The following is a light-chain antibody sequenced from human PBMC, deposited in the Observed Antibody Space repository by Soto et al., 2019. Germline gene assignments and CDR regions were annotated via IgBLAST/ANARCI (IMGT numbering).Light chain of an antibody. CDR3: QQYNNWHGA. CDR2: GAS. CDR1: QSVSSN. Sequence: EIVMTQSPATLSVSPGERATLSCRASQSVSSNLAWYQQKPGQAPRLLIYGASTRATGIPARFSGSGSGTEFTLTISSLHSEYFAVYYCQQYNNWHGAFGGGTKVEIK. V-gene: IGKV3-15*01. J-gene: IGKJ4*01.